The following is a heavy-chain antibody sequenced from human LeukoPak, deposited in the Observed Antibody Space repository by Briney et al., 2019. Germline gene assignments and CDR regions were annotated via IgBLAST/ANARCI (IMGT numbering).Heavy chain of an antibody. CDR2: IKSKTDGGTT. D-gene: IGHD6-19*01. J-gene: IGHJ4*02. Sequence: GGSLRLSCAASGFTFSNAWMSWVRQAPGKGLGWVGRIKSKTDGGTTDYAAPVKGRFTISRDDSKNTLYLQMNSLKTEDTAVYYCTTEDTGIAVAGPFDYWGQGTLVTVSS. CDR1: GFTFSNAW. V-gene: IGHV3-15*01. CDR3: TTEDTGIAVAGPFDY.